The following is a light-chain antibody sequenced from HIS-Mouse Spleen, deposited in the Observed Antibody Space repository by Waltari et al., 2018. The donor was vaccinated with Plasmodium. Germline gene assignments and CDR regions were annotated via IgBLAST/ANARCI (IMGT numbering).Light chain of an antibody. CDR2: DAS. CDR3: QQRSNWPRVLT. V-gene: IGKV3-11*01. J-gene: IGKJ4*01. Sequence: IVLTQSPATLSLSPGARAPLSCRASQTVSSYLAWYQQKPGQAPRLLIYDASNRATGIPARFSGSGSGTDFTLTISSLEPEDFAVYYCQQRSNWPRVLTFGGGTKVEIK. CDR1: QTVSSY.